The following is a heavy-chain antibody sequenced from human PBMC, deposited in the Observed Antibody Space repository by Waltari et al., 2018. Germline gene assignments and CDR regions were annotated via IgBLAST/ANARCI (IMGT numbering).Heavy chain of an antibody. V-gene: IGHV1-2*02. D-gene: IGHD5-18*01. CDR2: INPNSGGT. Sequence: QVQLVQSGAEVKKPGASVKVSCKASGYTFTGYYMHWVRQAPGQGLEWMGWINPNSGGTNYAQKFQGRVTMTRDTSISTAYMELSRLRSDDTAVYYCARIYSYGILKRRYYFDYWGQGTLVTVSS. J-gene: IGHJ4*02. CDR1: GYTFTGYY. CDR3: ARIYSYGILKRRYYFDY.